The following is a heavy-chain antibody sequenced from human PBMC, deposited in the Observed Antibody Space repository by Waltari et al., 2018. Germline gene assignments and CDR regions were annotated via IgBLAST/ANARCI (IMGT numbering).Heavy chain of an antibody. CDR3: AKDYIDNYYDSSGYYYYFDY. Sequence: EVQLLESGGGLVQPGGSLRLSCAASGFTFSSYAMSWVRPAPGKGLVWVSAISGSGGSTYYADSVKGRFTISRDNSKNTLYLQMNSLRAEDTAVYYCAKDYIDNYYDSSGYYYYFDYWGQGTLVTVSS. CDR1: GFTFSSYA. D-gene: IGHD3-22*01. CDR2: ISGSGGST. V-gene: IGHV3-23*01. J-gene: IGHJ4*02.